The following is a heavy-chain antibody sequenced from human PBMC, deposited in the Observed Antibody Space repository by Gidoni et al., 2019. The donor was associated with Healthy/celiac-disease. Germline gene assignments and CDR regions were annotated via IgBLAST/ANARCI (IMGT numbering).Heavy chain of an antibody. CDR1: GGTFSSYA. CDR3: ARELGSHTRLFDY. J-gene: IGHJ4*02. V-gene: IGHV1-69*01. CDR2: IIPIFGTA. Sequence: QVQLVQSGAEVKKPGYSVKVSCKASGGTFSSYAISWVRQAPGQGLEWMGGIIPIFGTASYAQKFQGRVPITADESTSTAYMELSSLRSEDTAVYYCARELGSHTRLFDYWGQGTLVTVSS.